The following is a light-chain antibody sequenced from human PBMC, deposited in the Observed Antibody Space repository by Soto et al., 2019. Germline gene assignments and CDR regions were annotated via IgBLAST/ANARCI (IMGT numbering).Light chain of an antibody. CDR1: QSISSN. CDR2: GAS. CDR3: QQYNEWLIT. V-gene: IGKV3-15*01. Sequence: EIVMTQSPATLSVSPGERATLSCRASQSISSNLAWYQQKPGQAPRLLIYGASTRATGIPDRFSGSGSGTEFTLTISSLQSEDFAVYYCQQYNEWLITFGQGTRLEIK. J-gene: IGKJ5*01.